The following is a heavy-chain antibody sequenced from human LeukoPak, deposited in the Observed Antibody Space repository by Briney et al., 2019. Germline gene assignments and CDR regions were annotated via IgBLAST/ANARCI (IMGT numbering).Heavy chain of an antibody. D-gene: IGHD3-10*01. V-gene: IGHV3-9*01. J-gene: IGHJ4*02. CDR1: GFTFDDYA. CDR3: AKERSPIGELLYGPDY. CDR2: ISWNSGSI. Sequence: PGRSLRLSCAASGFTFDDYAMHWVRQAPGKGLEWVSGISWNSGSIGYADSVKGRFTISRDNAKKSLYLQMNSLRAEDTALYYCAKERSPIGELLYGPDYWGQGTLVTVSS.